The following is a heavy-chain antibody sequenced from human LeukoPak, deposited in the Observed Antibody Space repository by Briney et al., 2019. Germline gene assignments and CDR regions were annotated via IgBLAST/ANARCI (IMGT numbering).Heavy chain of an antibody. J-gene: IGHJ4*02. CDR3: ASGGRYSYGSFDY. Sequence: GSLRLSCAASGFTFSSYTMSWVRQAPGKGLEWVSAISVSGDSTYYADSVKGRLTISRDNSKNTLSLQMNSLRAEDTAVYYCASGGRYSYGSFDYWGRGTLVTVSS. D-gene: IGHD5-18*01. CDR2: ISVSGDST. CDR1: GFTFSSYT. V-gene: IGHV3-23*01.